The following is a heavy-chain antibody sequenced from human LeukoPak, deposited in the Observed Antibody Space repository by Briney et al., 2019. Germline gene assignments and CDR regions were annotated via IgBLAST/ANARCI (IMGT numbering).Heavy chain of an antibody. V-gene: IGHV1-18*04. CDR3: ARDGVVVTKKLDY. CDR1: GYTFTGYY. D-gene: IGHD3-22*01. CDR2: ISAYNGNT. Sequence: ASVKVSCKASGYTFTGYYMHWVRQAPGQGLEWMGWISAYNGNTNYAQKLQGRVTMTTDTSTSTAYMELRSLRSDDTAVYYCARDGVVVTKKLDYWGQGTLVTVSS. J-gene: IGHJ4*02.